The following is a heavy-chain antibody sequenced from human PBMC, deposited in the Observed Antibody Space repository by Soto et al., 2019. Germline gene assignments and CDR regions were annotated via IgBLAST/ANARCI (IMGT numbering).Heavy chain of an antibody. CDR3: ARHGYNYGGGYFDY. V-gene: IGHV3-66*04. Sequence: EVQLVESGGGLVQPGGSLRLSCAASGVTVSSNYMSWVRQAPGKGLEWVSVIYSGGSTYYADSVKGRFTISRGNSKNTLYLQMNSLRAEDTAVYYCARHGYNYGGGYFDYWGQGTLVTVSS. J-gene: IGHJ4*02. CDR1: GVTVSSNY. D-gene: IGHD5-18*01. CDR2: IYSGGST.